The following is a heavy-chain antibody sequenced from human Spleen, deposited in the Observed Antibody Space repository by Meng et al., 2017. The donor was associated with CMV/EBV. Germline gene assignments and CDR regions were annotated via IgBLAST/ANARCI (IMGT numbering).Heavy chain of an antibody. CDR1: GFTFSTYG. Sequence: GESLKISCTASGFTFSTYGIHWVRQAPDKGLEWVAVIWYDGSNKYYADSVKGRFTISRDNSKNTLYLQMNSLRAEDTAVYYCAKVGGYSIPYYGMDVWGQGTTVTVSS. CDR3: AKVGGYSIPYYGMDV. CDR2: IWYDGSNK. D-gene: IGHD6-13*01. V-gene: IGHV3-33*06. J-gene: IGHJ6*02.